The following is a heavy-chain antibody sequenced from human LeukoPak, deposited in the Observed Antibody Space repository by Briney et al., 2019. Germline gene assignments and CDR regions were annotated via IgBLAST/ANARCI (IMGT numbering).Heavy chain of an antibody. CDR2: ISSSGSTI. V-gene: IGHV3-48*04. Sequence: GGSLRLSCAASGFTFSSYAMSWVRQAPGKGLEWVSYISSSGSTIYYADSVKGRFTISRDNAKNSLYLQMNSLRAEDTAVYYCARSVLRFLEWLPVDYWGQGTLVTVSS. J-gene: IGHJ4*02. CDR3: ARSVLRFLEWLPVDY. CDR1: GFTFSSYA. D-gene: IGHD3-3*01.